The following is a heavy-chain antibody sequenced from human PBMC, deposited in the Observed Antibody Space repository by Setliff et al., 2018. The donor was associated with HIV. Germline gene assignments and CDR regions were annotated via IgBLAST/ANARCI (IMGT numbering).Heavy chain of an antibody. CDR3: ARGEGWFDGIDY. CDR1: GFIFKNYD. D-gene: IGHD3-10*01. J-gene: IGHJ4*01. Sequence: GGSLRLSCAASGFIFKNYDMNWVRQAPGKGLEWVSFISISGFTIRYRDSVKGRFTVSRDNANNLLYLQMNGLRAEDTGIYYCARGEGWFDGIDYWGHGTQVTVSS. V-gene: IGHV3-48*03. CDR2: ISISGFTI.